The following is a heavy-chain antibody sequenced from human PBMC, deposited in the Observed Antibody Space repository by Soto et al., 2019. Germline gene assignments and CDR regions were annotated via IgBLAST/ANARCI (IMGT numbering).Heavy chain of an antibody. Sequence: QVQLVESEGGVVQPGRSLRLSCGASGFTFSSYGMHWVSQAPGKGLEWVAVIWDDGSYKYYADSVKGRFTISRDNSQNTMYLQMNSLRAEDTAVYYCARDRDSSGWYDLDYWGQGTLVTVAS. CDR3: ARDRDSSGWYDLDY. D-gene: IGHD6-19*01. V-gene: IGHV3-33*01. CDR2: IWDDGSYK. CDR1: GFTFSSYG. J-gene: IGHJ4*02.